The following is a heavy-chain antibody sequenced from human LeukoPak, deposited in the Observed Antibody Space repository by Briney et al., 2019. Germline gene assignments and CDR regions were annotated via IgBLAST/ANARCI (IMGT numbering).Heavy chain of an antibody. D-gene: IGHD6-19*01. CDR3: ARVIGQWLVPFDY. CDR1: GYTFTGYY. CDR2: INPNSGGT. V-gene: IGHV1-2*02. J-gene: IGHJ4*02. Sequence: ASVKVSCKASGYTFTGYYMHWVRQAPGRGLEWMGWINPNSGGTNYAQKFQGRVTMTRDTSISTAYMELSRLRSDDTAVYYCARVIGQWLVPFDYWGQGTLVTVSS.